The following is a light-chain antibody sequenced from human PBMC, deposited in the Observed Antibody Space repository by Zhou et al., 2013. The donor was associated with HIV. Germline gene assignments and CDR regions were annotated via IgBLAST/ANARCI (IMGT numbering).Light chain of an antibody. CDR1: QSIANF. CDR3: QQYVGSPT. Sequence: EIVLTQSPGTLSLSPGEGAALSCRASQSIANFLAWYQQKPGQAPRLLIYGASRRAPAIPRRFSGSGSGTDFTLTITRLEPDDFALYYCQQYVGSPTFGPGTQV. J-gene: IGKJ3*01. V-gene: IGKV3-20*01. CDR2: GAS.